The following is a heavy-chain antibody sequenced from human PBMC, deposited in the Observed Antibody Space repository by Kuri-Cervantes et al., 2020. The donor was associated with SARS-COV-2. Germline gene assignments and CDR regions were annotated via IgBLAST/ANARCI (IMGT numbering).Heavy chain of an antibody. V-gene: IGHV3-21*04. D-gene: IGHD3-22*01. Sequence: GESLKISCAASGFSFRNYNMNWVRQAPGRGLEWVSFISSSSGSISYADSVRGRFTISRDNAKNSLYLQMNSLRAEDTAVYYCAKVSYDSSGRYYYHYDMEVWGQGTTVTVSS. J-gene: IGHJ6*02. CDR1: GFSFRNYN. CDR3: AKVSYDSSGRYYYHYDMEV. CDR2: ISSSSGSI.